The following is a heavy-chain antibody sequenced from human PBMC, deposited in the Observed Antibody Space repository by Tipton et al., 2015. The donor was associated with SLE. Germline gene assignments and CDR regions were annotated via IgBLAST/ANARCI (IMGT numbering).Heavy chain of an antibody. V-gene: IGHV4-59*11. CDR1: GGSISSHY. CDR3: ARDVGSSWGFDY. J-gene: IGHJ4*02. Sequence: TLSLTCTVSGGSISSHYWSWIRQPPGKGLEWFGYIYYSGSTNYNPSLKSRVTISVDTSKNHFSLKLSSVTAADTAVYYCARDVGSSWGFDYWGQGTLVTVSS. CDR2: IYYSGST. D-gene: IGHD6-13*01.